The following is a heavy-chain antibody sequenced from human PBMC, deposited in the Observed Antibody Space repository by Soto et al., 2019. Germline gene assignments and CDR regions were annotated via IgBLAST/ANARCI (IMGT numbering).Heavy chain of an antibody. D-gene: IGHD3-22*01. V-gene: IGHV4-39*01. CDR2: IYYSGST. CDR3: ARRPNRSGYSGPDY. J-gene: IGHJ4*02. CDR1: DASITSASYF. Sequence: QLQLQESGPGLVNPSETLSLTCTVSDASITSASYFWDWIRQPPGKGLEWIGSIYYSGSTYTNPSLNSRVTIAVDTCKNQFSLRLSSVTAADTAVYYCARRPNRSGYSGPDYWGQGTLVTVSS.